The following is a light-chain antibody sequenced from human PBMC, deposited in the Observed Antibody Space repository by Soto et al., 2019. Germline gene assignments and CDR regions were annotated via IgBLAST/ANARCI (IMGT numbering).Light chain of an antibody. Sequence: EIVITQSPATLSVSPCERATISCRASQTISRFLVWYQQKPGQAPRPLIYDASTRATGIPARFSGSGSGTEFTLTISSLQSEDFAVYYCQQYNTWPQITFGQGTRLEIK. CDR2: DAS. V-gene: IGKV3-15*01. CDR1: QTISRF. CDR3: QQYNTWPQIT. J-gene: IGKJ5*01.